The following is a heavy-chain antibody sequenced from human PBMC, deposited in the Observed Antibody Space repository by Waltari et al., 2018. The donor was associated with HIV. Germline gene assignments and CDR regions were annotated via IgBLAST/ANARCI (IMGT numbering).Heavy chain of an antibody. J-gene: IGHJ6*02. Sequence: QVQLVQSGAEVKKPGASVKVSCKASGYTFTSYYMHWVRQAPGQGLEWMGIINPSGGSTSYAQKFQGRVTMTRDTSTSTAYMELSSLRSEDTAVYYCARDPSGGSSWVGMDVWGQGTTVTVSS. D-gene: IGHD6-13*01. CDR2: INPSGGST. V-gene: IGHV1-46*01. CDR1: GYTFTSYY. CDR3: ARDPSGGSSWVGMDV.